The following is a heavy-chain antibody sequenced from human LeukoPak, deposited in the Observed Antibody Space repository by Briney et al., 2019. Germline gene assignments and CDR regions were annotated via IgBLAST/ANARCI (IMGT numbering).Heavy chain of an antibody. CDR2: ISGSGGST. Sequence: GGSLRLSCAASGFSFSNYAMSWVRQAPGKGLEWVSAISGSGGSTYYADSVKGRFTISRDNSKNTLYLQMNSLRAEDTAVYYCAKGLIRGIAADFYYYYYMDVWGKGTTVTVSS. D-gene: IGHD6-13*01. V-gene: IGHV3-23*01. CDR1: GFSFSNYA. J-gene: IGHJ6*03. CDR3: AKGLIRGIAADFYYYYYMDV.